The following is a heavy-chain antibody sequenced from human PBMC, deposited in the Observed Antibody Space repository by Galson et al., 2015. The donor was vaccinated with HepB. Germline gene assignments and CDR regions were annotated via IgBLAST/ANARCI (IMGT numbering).Heavy chain of an antibody. CDR2: IWYDGSKK. V-gene: IGHV3-33*01. CDR3: ARDAGRNIDWYFDL. J-gene: IGHJ2*01. CDR1: GFTFSRYA. D-gene: IGHD2/OR15-2a*01. Sequence: SLRLSCAASGFTFSRYAMHWVRQAPGKGLEWVAVIWYDGSKKYFADSVKGRFTISRDNSKNTLSLQMNSLRPEDTAVYYCARDAGRNIDWYFDLWGRGTLVTVSS.